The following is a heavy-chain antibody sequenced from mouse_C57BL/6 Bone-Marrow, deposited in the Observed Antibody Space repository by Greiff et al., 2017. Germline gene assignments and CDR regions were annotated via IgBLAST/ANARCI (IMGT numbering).Heavy chain of an antibody. CDR3: ASSPTMITTWFAY. CDR2: IWSGGST. Sequence: VQLQQSGPGLVQPSQSLSITCTVSGFSLTSSGVHWVRQSPGKGLEWLGVIWSGGSTDYNAAFISSLSISKDNSKSQVFFKMNSLRADDTAIYYCASSPTMITTWFAYWGQGTRVTVSA. V-gene: IGHV2-2*01. CDR1: GFSLTSSG. J-gene: IGHJ3*01. D-gene: IGHD2-4*01.